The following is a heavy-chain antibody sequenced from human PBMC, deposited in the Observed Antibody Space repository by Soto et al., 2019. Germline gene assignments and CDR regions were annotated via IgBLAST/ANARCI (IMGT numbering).Heavy chain of an antibody. J-gene: IGHJ5*02. Sequence: GGSLRLSCAASGFTFSSYWLSWGRQAPGKGLEWVANIKQDGSEKYYMPSVKGRFSISRDNAKNTLYLQMNSLRAADTAVYYCAREVLRYFDWSGFDPWGQGTPVTVSS. CDR3: AREVLRYFDWSGFDP. V-gene: IGHV3-7*03. CDR2: IKQDGSEK. CDR1: GFTFSSYW. D-gene: IGHD3-9*01.